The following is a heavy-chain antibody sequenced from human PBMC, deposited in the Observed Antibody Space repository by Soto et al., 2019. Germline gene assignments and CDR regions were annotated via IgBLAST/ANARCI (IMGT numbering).Heavy chain of an antibody. V-gene: IGHV3-30*18. CDR3: AKGLVGGYQLLSGMDV. CDR2: ISYDGSNK. D-gene: IGHD2-2*01. J-gene: IGHJ6*02. CDR1: GFTFSSYG. Sequence: PLRLSCAASGFTFSSYGMHWVRQAPGKGLEWVAVISYDGSNKYYADSVKGRFTISRDNSKNTLYLQMNSLRAEDTAVYYCAKGLVGGYQLLSGMDVWGQGTTVTV.